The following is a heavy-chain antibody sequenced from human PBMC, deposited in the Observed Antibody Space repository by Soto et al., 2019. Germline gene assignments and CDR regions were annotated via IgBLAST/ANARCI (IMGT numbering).Heavy chain of an antibody. CDR2: INHSGST. CDR1: GGSFSGYY. J-gene: IGHJ3*02. D-gene: IGHD2-2*01. Sequence: PSETLSLTCAVYGGSFSGYYWSWIRQPPGKGLEWIGEINHSGSTNYNPSLKSRITISVDTSKNQFSLKLSSVTAADTAVYYCAREGPVNCSSTSCYFDNAFDIWGQGTMVT. CDR3: AREGPVNCSSTSCYFDNAFDI. V-gene: IGHV4-34*01.